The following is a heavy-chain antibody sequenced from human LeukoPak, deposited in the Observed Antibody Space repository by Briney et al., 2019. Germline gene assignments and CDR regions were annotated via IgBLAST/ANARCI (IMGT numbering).Heavy chain of an antibody. D-gene: IGHD6-19*01. Sequence: PSETLSLTRTVSGGSISSYYWSWIRQPPGKGLEWIGYIYYSGSTNYNPSLKSRVTISVDTSKNQFSLKLSSVTAADTAVYYCARQRGSSGWPPLNWFDPWGQGTLVTVSS. CDR2: IYYSGST. V-gene: IGHV4-59*08. CDR1: GGSISSYY. J-gene: IGHJ5*02. CDR3: ARQRGSSGWPPLNWFDP.